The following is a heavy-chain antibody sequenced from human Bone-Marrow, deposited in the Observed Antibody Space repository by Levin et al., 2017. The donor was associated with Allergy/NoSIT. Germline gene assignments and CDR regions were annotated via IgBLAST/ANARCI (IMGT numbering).Heavy chain of an antibody. J-gene: IGHJ4*02. CDR3: ARDFGEEMATMERGDY. Sequence: LSLTCAASGFTFSDYYMSWIRQAPGKGLEWVSYISSSGSTIYYADSVKGRFTISRDNAKNSLYLQMNSLRAEDTAVYYCARDFGEEMATMERGDYWGQGTLVTVSS. CDR2: ISSSGSTI. V-gene: IGHV3-11*01. CDR1: GFTFSDYY. D-gene: IGHD5-24*01.